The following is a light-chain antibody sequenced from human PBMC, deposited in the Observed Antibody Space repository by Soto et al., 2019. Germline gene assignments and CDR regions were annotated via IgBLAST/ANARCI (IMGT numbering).Light chain of an antibody. V-gene: IGLV2-14*01. J-gene: IGLJ2*01. CDR2: EVS. Sequence: QSVLTQPPSISAAPGQMVAISCSGTTSNIGDNSVSWYQHFPGKAPKLLIFEVSNRPSGVSTRFSGSKSGNMAFLTISGLQSEDEGLYHCSSYSSTTTLFGGGTKVTVL. CDR1: TSNIGDNS. CDR3: SSYSSTTTL.